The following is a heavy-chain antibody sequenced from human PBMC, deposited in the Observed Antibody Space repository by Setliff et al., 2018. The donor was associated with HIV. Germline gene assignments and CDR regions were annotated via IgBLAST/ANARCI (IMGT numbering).Heavy chain of an antibody. CDR3: ARLGYYDSSGQDMLDY. CDR2: IWFDERSK. J-gene: IGHJ4*02. Sequence: PGGSLRLSCAASGFTFSSFEMNWVRQAPGKGLEWVAVIWFDERSKYYADSVKGRFTISRDNAKKSLYLQMNSLRVEDTALFYCARLGYYDSSGQDMLDYWGQGTLVTVSS. V-gene: IGHV3-33*08. D-gene: IGHD3-22*01. CDR1: GFTFSSFE.